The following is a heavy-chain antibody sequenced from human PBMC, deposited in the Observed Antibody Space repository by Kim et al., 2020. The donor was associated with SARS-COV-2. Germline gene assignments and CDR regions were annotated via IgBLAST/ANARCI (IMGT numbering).Heavy chain of an antibody. J-gene: IGHJ4*02. V-gene: IGHV4-59*13. CDR1: GGSISSYY. CDR3: ARGLEGKKGVFDY. D-gene: IGHD3-3*01. CDR2: IYYSGST. Sequence: SETLSLTCTVSGGSISSYYWSWIRQPPGKGLEWIGYIYYSGSTNYNPSLKSRVTVSVDTSKNQFSLKLSSVTAADTAVYYCARGLEGKKGVFDYWGQGTLVTVSS.